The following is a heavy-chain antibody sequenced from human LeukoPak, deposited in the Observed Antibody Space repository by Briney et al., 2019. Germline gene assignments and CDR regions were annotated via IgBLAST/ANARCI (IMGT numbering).Heavy chain of an antibody. V-gene: IGHV3-15*01. CDR2: IQSKTDGGTK. CDR3: TNIHVADY. Sequence: GGSLRLSCAASGFTFSNAWMSWVRQAPGKGLEWVGRIQSKTDGGTKNYAAAVEGRFTISRDDSKNTLYLQMNSLKTEDTAVYFCTNIHVADYWSQGTLVTVSS. D-gene: IGHD5-18*01. CDR1: GFTFSNAW. J-gene: IGHJ4*02.